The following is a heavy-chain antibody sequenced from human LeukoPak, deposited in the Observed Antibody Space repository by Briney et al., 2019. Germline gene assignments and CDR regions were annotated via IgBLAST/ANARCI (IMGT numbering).Heavy chain of an antibody. Sequence: GGSLRLSCAASGFTFSSYSVNWVRQAPGKGLEWVSYISSSSSTIYYADSVKGRFTISRDNAKNSLYLQMNSLRAEDTAVYYCARSGYYYYMDVWGKGTTVTVSS. CDR1: GFTFSSYS. V-gene: IGHV3-48*04. D-gene: IGHD3-10*01. CDR3: ARSGYYYYMDV. CDR2: ISSSSSTI. J-gene: IGHJ6*03.